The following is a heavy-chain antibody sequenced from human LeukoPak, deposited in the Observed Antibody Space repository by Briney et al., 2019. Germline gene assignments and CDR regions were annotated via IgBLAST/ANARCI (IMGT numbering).Heavy chain of an antibody. CDR3: ARLPTYYDILTGYRAPYYYMDV. J-gene: IGHJ6*03. Sequence: SETLSLTCTVSGGSISSGSYYWSWIRQPAGKGLEWIGRIYTSGSTNYNPSLKSRVTISVDTSKNQFSLKLSSVTAADTAVYYCARLPTYYDILTGYRAPYYYMDVWGKGTTVTISS. V-gene: IGHV4-61*02. CDR1: GGSISSGSYY. D-gene: IGHD3-9*01. CDR2: IYTSGST.